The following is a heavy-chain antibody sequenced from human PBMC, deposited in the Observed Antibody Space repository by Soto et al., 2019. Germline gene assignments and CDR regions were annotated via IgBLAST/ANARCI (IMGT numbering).Heavy chain of an antibody. V-gene: IGHV4-39*01. CDR2: IYYSGST. CDR3: ARCSYDSSGYYFRKPPYYFDY. Sequence: SETLPLTCTVSGGSISSSSYYWGWIRQPPGKGLEWIGSIYYSGSTYYNPSLKSRVTISVDTSKNQFSLKLSSVTAADTAVYYCARCSYDSSGYYFRKPPYYFDYWGQGTLVTVSS. D-gene: IGHD3-22*01. CDR1: GGSISSSSYY. J-gene: IGHJ4*02.